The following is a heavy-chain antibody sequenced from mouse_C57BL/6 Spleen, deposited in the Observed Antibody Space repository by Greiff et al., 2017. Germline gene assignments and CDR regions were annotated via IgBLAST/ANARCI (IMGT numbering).Heavy chain of an antibody. D-gene: IGHD1-1*01. V-gene: IGHV1-15*01. J-gene: IGHJ4*01. CDR2: IDPETGGT. Sequence: VKLMESGAELVRPGASVTLSCKASGYTFTDYEMHWVKQTPVHGLEWIGAIDPETGGTAYNQKFKGKAILTADKSSSTAYMELRSLTSEDSAVYYCTGIYYYGSSLYYAMDYWGQGTSVTVSS. CDR3: TGIYYYGSSLYYAMDY. CDR1: GYTFTDYE.